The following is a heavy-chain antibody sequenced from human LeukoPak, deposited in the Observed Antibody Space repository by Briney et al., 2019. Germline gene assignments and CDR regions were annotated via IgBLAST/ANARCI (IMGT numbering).Heavy chain of an antibody. Sequence: ASVKVSCKASGGTFSSYAISWVRQAPGQGLEWMGWINTNTGNPTYAQGFTGRFVFSLDTSVSTAYVQISSLKAEDTAVYYCARAAHDSGGYLRYYFDYWGQGTLVTVSS. CDR2: INTNTGNP. V-gene: IGHV7-4-1*02. D-gene: IGHD3-22*01. CDR3: ARAAHDSGGYLRYYFDY. CDR1: GGTFSSYA. J-gene: IGHJ4*02.